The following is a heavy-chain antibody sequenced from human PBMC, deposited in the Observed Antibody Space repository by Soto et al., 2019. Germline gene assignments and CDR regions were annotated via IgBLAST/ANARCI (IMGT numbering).Heavy chain of an antibody. CDR2: IWYDGSNK. D-gene: IGHD3-3*01. CDR1: GFTFSSYG. Sequence: GGSLRLSCAASGFTFSSYGMHWVRQAPGKGLEWVAVIWYDGSNKYYADSVKGRFTISRDNSKNTLYLQMNSLRAEDTAVYYCAREPYYDFWSGSYGMDVWGQGTTVTVSS. V-gene: IGHV3-33*01. J-gene: IGHJ6*02. CDR3: AREPYYDFWSGSYGMDV.